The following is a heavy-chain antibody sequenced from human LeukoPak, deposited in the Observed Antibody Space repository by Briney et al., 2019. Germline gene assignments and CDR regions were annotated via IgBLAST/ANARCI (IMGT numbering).Heavy chain of an antibody. CDR2: IYYSGST. V-gene: IGHV4-59*01. D-gene: IGHD6-19*01. Sequence: WETLSLTCTVSGCSISSYYWSWIRQPPGKGLEWIGYIYYSGSTNYNPSLKSRVTISVDTSKNQFSLKLSSVTAADTAVYYCAREVAVAGSFDYWGQGTLVTVSS. J-gene: IGHJ4*02. CDR1: GCSISSYY. CDR3: AREVAVAGSFDY.